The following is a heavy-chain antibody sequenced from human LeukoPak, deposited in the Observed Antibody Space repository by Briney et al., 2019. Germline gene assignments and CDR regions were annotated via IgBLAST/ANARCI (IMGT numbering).Heavy chain of an antibody. CDR3: AREGVVGYYYYGMDV. V-gene: IGHV1-18*01. D-gene: IGHD2-15*01. J-gene: IGHJ6*02. CDR2: ISAYNGNT. Sequence: ASVTVSCTASGYTFTSYGISWVRQAPGQGLEWMGWISAYNGNTNYAQKLQGRVTMTTDTSTSTAYMELRSLRSDDTAVYYCAREGVVGYYYYGMDVWGQGTTVTVSS. CDR1: GYTFTSYG.